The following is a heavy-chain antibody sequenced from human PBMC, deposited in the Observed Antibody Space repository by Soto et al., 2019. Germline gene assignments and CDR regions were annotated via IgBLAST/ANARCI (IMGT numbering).Heavy chain of an antibody. CDR3: ARARDMDV. J-gene: IGHJ6*02. CDR2: INPSVGST. V-gene: IGHV1-46*01. Sequence: QVQLVQSGTEVKKPGASVKVSCKASGYSFTTYNLHWVRQAPGQGLEWMGTINPSVGSTTYAQNFQDRVTMTRDTSTTTVYMELSSLRSEDTAVYYCARARDMDVWGQGTTVTVSS. CDR1: GYSFTTYN.